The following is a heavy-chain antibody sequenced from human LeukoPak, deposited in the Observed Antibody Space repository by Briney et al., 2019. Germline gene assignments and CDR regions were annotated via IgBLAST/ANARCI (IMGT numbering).Heavy chain of an antibody. CDR1: GGSISSSNW. CDR2: IYHIGST. J-gene: IGHJ4*02. V-gene: IGHV4-4*02. Sequence: SETLSLTCAVSGGSISSSNWWSWVRQSPGKGLEWIGEIYHIGSTNYNPSPKSRVNISVDKSQNQFSLKLSSVTAADTAVYYCARESSWYLRFFDYWGQGTLVTVSS. D-gene: IGHD6-13*01. CDR3: ARESSWYLRFFDY.